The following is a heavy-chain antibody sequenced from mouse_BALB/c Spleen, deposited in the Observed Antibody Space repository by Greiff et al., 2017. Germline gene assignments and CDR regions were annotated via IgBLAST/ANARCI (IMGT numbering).Heavy chain of an antibody. CDR1: GFTFSSYT. V-gene: IGHV5-6-4*01. CDR2: ISSGGSYT. J-gene: IGHJ3*01. CDR3: TRDYYGYETWFAY. Sequence: EVKLQESGGGLVKPGGSLKLSCAASGFTFSSYTMSWVRQTPEKRLEWVATISSGGSYTYYPDSVKGRFTISRDNAKNTLYLQMSSLKSEDTAMYYCTRDYYGYETWFAYWGQGTLVTVSA. D-gene: IGHD1-2*01.